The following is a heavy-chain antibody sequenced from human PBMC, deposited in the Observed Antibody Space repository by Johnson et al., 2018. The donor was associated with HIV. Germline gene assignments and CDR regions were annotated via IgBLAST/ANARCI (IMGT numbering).Heavy chain of an antibody. CDR2: LFSGGDT. CDR3: AKALGGYAFDI. V-gene: IGHV3-66*01. D-gene: IGHD3-3*01. Sequence: VQLVESGGGLVQPGGSLRLSCAASGFTVSSNYMSWVRQAPGKGLEWVSVLFSGGDTYYADSVKGRFTISRDNSKNTLYLQMNSLRAEDTAVYYCAKALGGYAFDIWGQGTMVTVSS. CDR1: GFTVSSNY. J-gene: IGHJ3*02.